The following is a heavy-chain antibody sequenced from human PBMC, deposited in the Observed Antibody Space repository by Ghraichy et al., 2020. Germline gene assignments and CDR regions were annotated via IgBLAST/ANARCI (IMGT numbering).Heavy chain of an antibody. V-gene: IGHV4-39*01. D-gene: IGHD3-16*01. Sequence: SETLSLTCTVSGGSISSSSYFWGWIRQPPGKGLEWIGSIYYRGNTYYNPPLTSRVTISVDMSKNQFSLKLSSVTAADTAVYYCARISPSFGGVTRARVFTEVDYWGQGTLVTVSS. CDR2: IYYRGNT. J-gene: IGHJ4*02. CDR1: GGSISSSSYF. CDR3: ARISPSFGGVTRARVFTEVDY.